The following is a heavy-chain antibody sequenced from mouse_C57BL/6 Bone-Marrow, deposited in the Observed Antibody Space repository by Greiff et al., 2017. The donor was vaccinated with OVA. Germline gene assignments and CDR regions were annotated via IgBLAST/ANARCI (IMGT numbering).Heavy chain of an antibody. CDR3: ARGLGHYFDY. D-gene: IGHD4-1*01. V-gene: IGHV1-81*01. Sequence: QVQLKQPGAELVKPGASVKLSCKASGYTFTSYWMQWVKQRPGQGLEWIGEIYPRSGNTYYNEKFKGKATLTADKSSSTAYMELRSLTSEDSAVYFCARGLGHYFDYWGQGTTLTVSS. CDR2: IYPRSGNT. J-gene: IGHJ2*01. CDR1: GYTFTSYW.